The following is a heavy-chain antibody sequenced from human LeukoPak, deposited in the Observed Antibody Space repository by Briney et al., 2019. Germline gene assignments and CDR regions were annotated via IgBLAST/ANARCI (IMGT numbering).Heavy chain of an antibody. CDR2: IGSGT. J-gene: IGHJ4*02. V-gene: IGHV3-23*01. CDR3: AKVLAYYFDY. Sequence: GGSLRLSCEASGFTFSSYGTSWVRQAPGKGLEWVSAIGSGTYYADSVKGRFTISRDNSKNTLYLQMNSLRAEDTAVYYCAKVLAYYFDYWGQGTLVTVS. CDR1: GFTFSSYG.